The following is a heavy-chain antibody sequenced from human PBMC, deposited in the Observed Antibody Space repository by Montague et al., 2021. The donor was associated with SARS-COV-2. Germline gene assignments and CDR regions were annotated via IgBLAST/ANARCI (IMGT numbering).Heavy chain of an antibody. CDR3: ARETGTTVSLDY. CDR2: IDWDDDK. D-gene: IGHD1-7*01. CDR1: GFSLSTSGMC. Sequence: PALVKPTQTLTLTCTFSGFSLSTSGMCVSWIRQPPGKALEWLARIDWDDDKYYSTSLKARLTISKDTSKNQVVLTMTNMDPVDTATYCCARETGTTVSLDYWGQGTLVTVSS. J-gene: IGHJ4*02. V-gene: IGHV2-70*11.